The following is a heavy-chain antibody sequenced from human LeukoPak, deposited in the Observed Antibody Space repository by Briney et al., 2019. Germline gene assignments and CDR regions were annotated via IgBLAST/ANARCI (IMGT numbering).Heavy chain of an antibody. CDR2: ISSSSATI. CDR3: ARDRHVPGLYYYYMDV. CDR1: GFTVSSNY. D-gene: IGHD6-6*01. Sequence: GGSLRLSCAASGFTVSSNYMSWVRQAPGKGLESVSYISSSSATIFYADSVKGRFTISRDNAKNSLYLQMNSLRPEDTAVYFCARDRHVPGLYYYYMDVWGKGTTVTASS. J-gene: IGHJ6*03. V-gene: IGHV3-48*01.